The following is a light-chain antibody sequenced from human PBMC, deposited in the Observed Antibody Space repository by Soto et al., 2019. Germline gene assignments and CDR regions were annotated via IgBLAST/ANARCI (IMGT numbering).Light chain of an antibody. Sequence: DIQMTQSPSTLSASVGDRVTITCRASQSISSWLAWYQQKPGKAPKLLIYDASSLESGVPSRFSGSASWTEFTLTISSLQPDDFATYYCQQYNSYSWTFGQGTKVDIK. J-gene: IGKJ1*01. CDR1: QSISSW. V-gene: IGKV1-5*01. CDR3: QQYNSYSWT. CDR2: DAS.